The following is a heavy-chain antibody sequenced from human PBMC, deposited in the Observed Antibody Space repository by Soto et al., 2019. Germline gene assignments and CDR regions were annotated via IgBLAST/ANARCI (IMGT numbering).Heavy chain of an antibody. CDR3: AREWFDELFLNSDY. J-gene: IGHJ4*02. CDR2: ISAYNGNT. V-gene: IGHV1-18*01. Sequence: QVQLVQSGAEVKKPGASVKVSCKASGYTFTSYAISWVRQAPGQGLEWMGWISAYNGNTNHAQKLQGRVTMTTDTSTCPPDRELRSLRSDDTAVYYCAREWFDELFLNSDYRGQGTLVTVSS. CDR1: GYTFTSYA. D-gene: IGHD3-10*01.